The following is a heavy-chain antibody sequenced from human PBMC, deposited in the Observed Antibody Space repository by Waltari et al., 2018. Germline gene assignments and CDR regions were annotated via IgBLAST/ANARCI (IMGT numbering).Heavy chain of an antibody. CDR2: ISAYNGTK. CDR1: GYTFTSYG. J-gene: IGHJ4*02. D-gene: IGHD1-7*01. CDR3: ARDRGSGTIDY. Sequence: QVQLVQSGAEVKKPGASVKVSCKASGYTFTSYGISWVRQAPGQGLEWMGWISAYNGTKNHAQKLQGRVTMTTDNSTSTAYMELSSLRSDDTAVYYCARDRGSGTIDYWGQGTLVTVSS. V-gene: IGHV1-18*01.